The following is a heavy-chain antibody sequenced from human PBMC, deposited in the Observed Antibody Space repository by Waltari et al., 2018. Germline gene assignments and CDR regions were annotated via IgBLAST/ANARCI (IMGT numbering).Heavy chain of an antibody. Sequence: QVQLVQSGAEVKKPGSSVKVSCKASGGTFSSYAISWVRQAPGQGLEWMGGIIPIFGTANYEQKVQGRVTITTDESTSTAYMELSSLRSEDTAGYYCARDRPGIAAAASYYYYYYMDVWGKGTTVTVSS. V-gene: IGHV1-69*05. CDR1: GGTFSSYA. CDR3: ARDRPGIAAAASYYYYYYMDV. D-gene: IGHD6-13*01. CDR2: IIPIFGTA. J-gene: IGHJ6*03.